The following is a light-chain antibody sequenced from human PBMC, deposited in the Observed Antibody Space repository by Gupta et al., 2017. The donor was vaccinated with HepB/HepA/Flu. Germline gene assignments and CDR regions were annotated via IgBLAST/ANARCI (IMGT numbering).Light chain of an antibody. J-gene: IGKJ1*01. Sequence: DIQTTYSPSSLSASVGDRVTITCRASQSISSYLHWYQHKPGKAPKLLIYGASILQSGVPSRSSGSDPGTDFTLTISRLQLKNFPPYSSQHMNGTPRTFGQGTKVEIK. CDR1: QSISSY. V-gene: IGKV1-39*01. CDR2: GAS. CDR3: QHMNGTPRT.